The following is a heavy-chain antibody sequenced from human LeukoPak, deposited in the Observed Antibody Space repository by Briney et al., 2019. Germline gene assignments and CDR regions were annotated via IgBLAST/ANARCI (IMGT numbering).Heavy chain of an antibody. Sequence: GGSLRLSCVASGFTSSSYEMNWVRQAPGKGLEWLSYISGSGTTIYYADSVKGRFTISRDNAKNSVYLQVNSLRAEDTAVYYCARFDVLTGPYSFDYWGQGSLVTVSS. CDR2: ISGSGTTI. D-gene: IGHD3-9*01. CDR3: ARFDVLTGPYSFDY. J-gene: IGHJ4*02. V-gene: IGHV3-48*03. CDR1: GFTSSSYE.